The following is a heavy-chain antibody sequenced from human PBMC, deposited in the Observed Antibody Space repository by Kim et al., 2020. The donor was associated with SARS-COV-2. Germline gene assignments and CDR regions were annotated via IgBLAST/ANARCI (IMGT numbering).Heavy chain of an antibody. CDR3: ARDRGIQLWSPVYGMDV. CDR2: IYYSGST. V-gene: IGHV4-59*13. J-gene: IGHJ6*02. CDR1: GGSISSYY. D-gene: IGHD5-18*01. Sequence: SETLSLTCTVSGGSISSYYWSWIRQPPGKGLEWIGYIYYSGSTNYNPSLKSRVTISVDTSKNQFSLKLSSVTAADTAVYYCARDRGIQLWSPVYGMDVWGQGTTVTVSS.